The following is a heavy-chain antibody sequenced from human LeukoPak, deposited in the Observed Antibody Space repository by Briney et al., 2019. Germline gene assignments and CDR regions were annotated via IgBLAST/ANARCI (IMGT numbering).Heavy chain of an antibody. CDR1: GDSLTKLS. V-gene: IGHV1-24*01. J-gene: IGHJ4*02. CDR3: ATDLIRSSAWYY. D-gene: IGHD6-19*01. CDR2: FDPEDGEI. Sequence: GASVKVSCKVSGDSLTKLSTHWVRQAPGKGLEWMGGFDPEDGEIIYAQKFQGRITMTQDTSTDTVYMELSSLRSEDTALYYCATDLIRSSAWYYWGQGTLVTVSS.